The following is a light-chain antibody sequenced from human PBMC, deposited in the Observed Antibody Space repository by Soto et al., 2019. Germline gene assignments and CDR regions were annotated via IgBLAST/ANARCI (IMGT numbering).Light chain of an antibody. CDR3: QSYDSSLTDPKVL. CDR1: SSNIGAGYD. V-gene: IGLV1-40*01. J-gene: IGLJ2*01. Sequence: QSALTQPPSVSGAPGQRVTIAYTGSSSNIGAGYDVHWYQQFPGTAPKLLIYGNSNRPSGVPARFSGSKSGSSASLAITGLQAEDEADYYCQSYDSSLTDPKVLFGGGTKLTVL. CDR2: GNS.